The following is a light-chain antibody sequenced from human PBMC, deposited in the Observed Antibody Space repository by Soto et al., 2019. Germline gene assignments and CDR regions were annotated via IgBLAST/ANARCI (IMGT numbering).Light chain of an antibody. CDR3: QSYDSSLSGSGV. Sequence: QSVLTQPPSVSGAPGQRVTISCIGSSASIGAGYDVHWYQQVPGTTPKLLIYGNNNRPSGVPDRFSGSKSGTSASLAITGLPAEDEADYYCQSYDSSLSGSGVFGGGTKLTVL. CDR1: SASIGAGYD. V-gene: IGLV1-40*01. J-gene: IGLJ3*02. CDR2: GNN.